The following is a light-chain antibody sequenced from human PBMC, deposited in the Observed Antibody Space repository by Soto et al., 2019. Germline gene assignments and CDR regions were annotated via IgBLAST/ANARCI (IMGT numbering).Light chain of an antibody. CDR3: AAWDDSLSGLYV. V-gene: IGLV1-47*01. J-gene: IGLJ1*01. CDR1: SSNIGSNY. Sequence: QSVLTQPPSASGTPGQRVKISWSGSSSNIGSNYVYWYQQLPGTAPKLLIYRNNQRPSGVPDRFSGSKSGTSASLAISGLRSEDEADYYCAAWDDSLSGLYVFGTGTKLTVL. CDR2: RNN.